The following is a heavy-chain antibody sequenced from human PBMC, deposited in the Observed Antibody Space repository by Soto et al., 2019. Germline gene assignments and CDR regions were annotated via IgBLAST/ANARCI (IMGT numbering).Heavy chain of an antibody. V-gene: IGHV1-69*01. D-gene: IGHD1-26*01. Sequence: QVQLVQSGAEVKKPGSSVKVSCKASGGTFNSYAINWVRQAPGQGLEWMGGIIPIFGTANYAQEFQGRVTISADDSMSTGYMDLSSLRAEDTALYYCAXXXSGSYATGGYYYYGMDVWGQGTTVTVX. CDR3: AXXXSGSYATGGYYYYGMDV. CDR2: IIPIFGTA. J-gene: IGHJ6*02. CDR1: GGTFNSYA.